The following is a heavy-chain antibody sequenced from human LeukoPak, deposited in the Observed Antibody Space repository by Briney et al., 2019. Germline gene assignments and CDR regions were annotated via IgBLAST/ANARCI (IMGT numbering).Heavy chain of an antibody. CDR2: ISPNNGNT. CDR3: ARIAIFGNWFDP. V-gene: IGHV1-18*01. CDR1: GYSFTNYG. Sequence: ASVKVSCKASGYSFTNYGITWVRQAPGQGLEWMGWISPNNGNTNYAQILQGRLTMTTDTSTNTVYMELRSLRPDDTAAYYCARIAIFGNWFDPWGQGTLVTVSS. J-gene: IGHJ5*02. D-gene: IGHD3-3*01.